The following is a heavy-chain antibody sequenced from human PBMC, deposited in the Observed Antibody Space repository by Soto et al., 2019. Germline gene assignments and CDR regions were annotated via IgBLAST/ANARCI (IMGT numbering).Heavy chain of an antibody. V-gene: IGHV1-69*01. CDR2: FIPVFGTG. CDR3: ARETPSAAAAYYYYGLDV. CDR1: GGTFSSYF. Sequence: QVQLVQSGAEVKKAGSSVKVSCKVSGGTFSSYFINWVRQAPGQGLEWVGGFIPVFGTGSYAEKFQGRVTITADESTSTAYMELSRLRSDDTAVYYCARETPSAAAAYYYYGLDVWGQGTTVTVPS. D-gene: IGHD6-13*01. J-gene: IGHJ6*02.